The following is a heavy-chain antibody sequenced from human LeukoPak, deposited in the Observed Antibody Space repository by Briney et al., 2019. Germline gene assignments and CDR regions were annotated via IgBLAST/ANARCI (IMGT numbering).Heavy chain of an antibody. D-gene: IGHD3-22*01. Sequence: SETLSLTCAVYGGSFSGYYWSWIRQPPGKGLEWIGEINHSGSTNYNPSLKSRVTISVDTSKNQFSLKLSSVTAADTAVYYCARDSGSYYDSDYFDYWGQGTLVTVSS. V-gene: IGHV4-34*01. CDR3: ARDSGSYYDSDYFDY. CDR1: GGSFSGYY. J-gene: IGHJ4*02. CDR2: INHSGST.